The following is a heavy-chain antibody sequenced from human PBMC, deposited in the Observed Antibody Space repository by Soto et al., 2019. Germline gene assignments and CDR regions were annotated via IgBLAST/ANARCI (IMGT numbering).Heavy chain of an antibody. J-gene: IGHJ4*02. Sequence: QVQLQESGPGLVKPSGTLSLTCAVSGGSISSSNWWSWVRQPPGKGLEWIGEIYHNGNTNYNPSLKTRVTLSVDKSKNQVSLKLSSVTAADSAVYYCARDGSHYDSGSYLIHWGQGTLVTVSS. CDR1: GGSISSSNW. CDR3: ARDGSHYDSGSYLIH. CDR2: IYHNGNT. V-gene: IGHV4-4*02. D-gene: IGHD3-22*01.